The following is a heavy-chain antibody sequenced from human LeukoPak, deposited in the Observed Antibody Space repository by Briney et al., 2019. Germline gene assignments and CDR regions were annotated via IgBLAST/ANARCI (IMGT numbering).Heavy chain of an antibody. D-gene: IGHD3-22*01. CDR3: ARARSSGYYNHFDY. CDR2: IYSGGST. V-gene: IGHV3-66*01. J-gene: IGHJ4*02. Sequence: GGSLRLSCAASGFTVSSDYMSWVRQAPGKGLEWVSVIYSGGSTYYADSVKARFTISRDNSKNTLYLQMNNLRAEDTAVYYCARARSSGYYNHFDYWGQGTLVTVSS. CDR1: GFTVSSDY.